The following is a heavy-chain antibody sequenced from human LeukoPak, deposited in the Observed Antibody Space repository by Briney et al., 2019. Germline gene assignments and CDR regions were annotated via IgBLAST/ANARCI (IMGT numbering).Heavy chain of an antibody. Sequence: GGSLRLPCAVSGFTFSGFWMSWSRQAPGKGLEWVASINSDGSEGYYADVVKGRFTISRDNAKNSLYLQINSLRAEDTAVYYCARSSYSSSSSVWGQGTMVTVYS. V-gene: IGHV3-7*03. CDR2: INSDGSEG. CDR1: GFTFSGFW. J-gene: IGHJ3*01. CDR3: ARSSYSSSSSV. D-gene: IGHD6-6*01.